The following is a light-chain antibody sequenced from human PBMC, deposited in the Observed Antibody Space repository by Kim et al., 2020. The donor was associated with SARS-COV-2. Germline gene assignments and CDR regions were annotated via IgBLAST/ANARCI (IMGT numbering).Light chain of an antibody. CDR1: RGYSSYA. CDR3: QTWGTGIWV. Sequence: QPVLTQSPSASASLGASIKLTCTLSRGYSSYAIAWHQQQPEKGPRYLMKLNSDGSHSKGDGIPDRFSGSSSGAERYLTISSLQSEDEADYYCQTWGTGIWVFGGGTQLTVL. CDR2: LNSDGSH. J-gene: IGLJ3*02. V-gene: IGLV4-69*01.